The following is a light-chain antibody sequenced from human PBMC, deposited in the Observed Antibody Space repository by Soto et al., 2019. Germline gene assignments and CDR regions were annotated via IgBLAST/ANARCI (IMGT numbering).Light chain of an antibody. CDR2: SXS. CDR3: QQRYNGPST. J-gene: IGKJ5*01. V-gene: IGKV3-11*01. CDR1: HSGSEY. Sequence: IVLTQSPATLPLSRGETATLAXRASHSGSEYICWYQQKPGXAPRXXXASXSNRATGSPARLSGSGSGTDFTLTISSLEPEDFAVYYCQQRYNGPSTFGQGTRLDI.